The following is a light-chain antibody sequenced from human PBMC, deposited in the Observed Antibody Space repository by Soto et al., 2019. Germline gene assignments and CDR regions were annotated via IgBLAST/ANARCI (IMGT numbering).Light chain of an antibody. V-gene: IGKV3-11*01. CDR3: QQRSNWPWT. J-gene: IGKJ1*01. Sequence: EIVMTQSPATLSVSPGERATLSCRASQSVSSNLAWYQQKPGQTPRLLIYAASTRATGIPARFSGSGSGTDFTLPISSLEPEDFAVYYCQQRSNWPWTFGQGTKVDI. CDR1: QSVSSN. CDR2: AAS.